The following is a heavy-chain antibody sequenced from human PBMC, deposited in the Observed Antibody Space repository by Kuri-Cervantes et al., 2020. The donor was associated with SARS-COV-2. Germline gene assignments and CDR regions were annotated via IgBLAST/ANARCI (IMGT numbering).Heavy chain of an antibody. D-gene: IGHD3-3*01. CDR1: GGSISSGGYS. Sequence: SQTLSLTCAVSGGSISSGGYSWSWIRQPPGKGLEWIGYIYHSGSTYYNPSLKSRVTISVDTSKNQFSLKLNSVTAADTAVYYCATLPLSITIFGEVIGWFDPWGQGTLVTVSS. V-gene: IGHV4-30-2*03. CDR2: IYHSGST. J-gene: IGHJ5*02. CDR3: ATLPLSITIFGEVIGWFDP.